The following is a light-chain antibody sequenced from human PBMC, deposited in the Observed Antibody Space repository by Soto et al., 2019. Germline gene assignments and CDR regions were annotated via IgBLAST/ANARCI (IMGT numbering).Light chain of an antibody. Sequence: SYELTQPPSVSVAPGQTARITCGGNNIGSKSVHWYQQKPGQAPVLVVYDDSDRPSGTPERFSGSNPGNTATLTISRVEAGDEADYYCQVWDSSSDHPHVVFGGGTKLTVL. CDR2: DDS. CDR3: QVWDSSSDHPHVV. J-gene: IGLJ2*01. CDR1: NIGSKS. V-gene: IGLV3-21*02.